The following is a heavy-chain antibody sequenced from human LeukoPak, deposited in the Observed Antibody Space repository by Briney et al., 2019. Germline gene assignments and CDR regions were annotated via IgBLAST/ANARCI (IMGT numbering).Heavy chain of an antibody. J-gene: IGHJ5*02. V-gene: IGHV1-2*02. Sequence: ASVKVSCKASGYTFTGYYMHWVRQAPGQGLEWMGWINPNSGGTNYAQKFQGRVTMTRDTSISTAYMELSRLRSDDTAVYYCARDFSVGGGYCSSTSCYTTWFDPWGQGTLVTVSP. CDR1: GYTFTGYY. CDR3: ARDFSVGGGYCSSTSCYTTWFDP. CDR2: INPNSGGT. D-gene: IGHD2-2*02.